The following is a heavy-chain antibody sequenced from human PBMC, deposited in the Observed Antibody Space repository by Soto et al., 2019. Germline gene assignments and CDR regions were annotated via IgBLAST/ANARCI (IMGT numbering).Heavy chain of an antibody. CDR3: ARAILLLQGDGVAFLEWYYDYYGMDV. CDR1: CYSISSGYY. J-gene: IGHJ6*02. V-gene: IGHV4-38-2*01. Sequence: PSETLSLTCAFSCYSISSGYYWGWIRQPPGKGLELIGSIDHSGSTYYNPSLKSRVTISVDTSKNQFSLKLSSVTAADTAVYYCARAILLLQGDGVAFLEWYYDYYGMDVWGQGTTVTVSS. CDR2: IDHSGST. D-gene: IGHD3-3*02.